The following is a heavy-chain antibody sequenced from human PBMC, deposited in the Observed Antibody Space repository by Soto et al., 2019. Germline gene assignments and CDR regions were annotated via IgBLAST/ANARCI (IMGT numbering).Heavy chain of an antibody. CDR1: GCTFSSYA. D-gene: IGHD3-22*01. Sequence: SVKVSFKASGCTFSSYASSWVRQAPGQGLEWMGGIIPIFGTANYAQKFQGRVTITADESTSTAYMELSSLRSEDTAVYYCAAELNYYDSSGSPPPLFDYWGQGTLVTVSS. V-gene: IGHV1-69*13. CDR3: AAELNYYDSSGSPPPLFDY. CDR2: IIPIFGTA. J-gene: IGHJ4*02.